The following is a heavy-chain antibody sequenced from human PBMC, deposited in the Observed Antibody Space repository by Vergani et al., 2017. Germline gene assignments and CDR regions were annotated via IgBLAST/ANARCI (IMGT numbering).Heavy chain of an antibody. J-gene: IGHJ2*01. CDR2: IHNRGKT. V-gene: IGHV4-38-2*01. Sequence: QVRLEESGPGLVKPSETLSLTCSVSGYSIGSGFYWAWIRQYPGEGLQWLTRIHNRGKTYHNPSLKSRVSVSLDTSKNRFSLNLTSVTATDTAVYYCARSQGYYWYFDLWGPGSLVTVSS. CDR3: ARSQGYYWYFDL. D-gene: IGHD3-22*01. CDR1: GYSIGSGFY.